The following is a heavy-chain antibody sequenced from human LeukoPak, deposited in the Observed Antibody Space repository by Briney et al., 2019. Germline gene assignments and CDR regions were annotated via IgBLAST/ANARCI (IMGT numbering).Heavy chain of an antibody. V-gene: IGHV7-4-1*02. J-gene: IGHJ4*02. CDR1: GYTFTRYA. CDR3: ARDMGSNYWSFDY. Sequence: ASVKVSCKASGYTFTRYAMNWVRQAPGQGLEWMGWINTNTGNPTYAQGFTGRFVFSLDTSVSTAYLQITSLRAEDTAVCYCARDMGSNYWSFDYWGQGILVTVSS. D-gene: IGHD2-15*01. CDR2: INTNTGNP.